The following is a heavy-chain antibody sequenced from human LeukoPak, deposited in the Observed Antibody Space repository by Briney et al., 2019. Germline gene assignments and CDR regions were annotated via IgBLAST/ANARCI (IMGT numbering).Heavy chain of an antibody. CDR3: ARGDYYDSSGREIPPLGY. D-gene: IGHD3-22*01. CDR2: INGGNSDT. V-gene: IGHV3-23*01. J-gene: IGHJ4*02. CDR1: GFTMSNNA. Sequence: PGGSLRLSCAASGFTMSNNAMSWVRQAPGKGLDWVSAINGGNSDTNYAESVKGRFTISRDNSRNTLYLQMNSLRAEDTAVYYCARGDYYDSSGREIPPLGYWGQGTLVTVSS.